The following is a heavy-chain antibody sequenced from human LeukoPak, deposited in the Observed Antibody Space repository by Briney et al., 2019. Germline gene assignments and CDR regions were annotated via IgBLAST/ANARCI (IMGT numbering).Heavy chain of an antibody. J-gene: IGHJ5*02. CDR2: ISSSSSYI. V-gene: IGHV3-21*01. CDR3: ARGETLNYYYDSSGYSHP. D-gene: IGHD3-22*01. Sequence: GGSLRLSCAASGFTFSSYSMSWVRQAPGKGLEWVSSISSSSSYIYYADSVKGRFTISRDNAKNSLYLQMNSLRAEDTAVYYCARGETLNYYYDSSGYSHPWGQGTLVTVSS. CDR1: GFTFSSYS.